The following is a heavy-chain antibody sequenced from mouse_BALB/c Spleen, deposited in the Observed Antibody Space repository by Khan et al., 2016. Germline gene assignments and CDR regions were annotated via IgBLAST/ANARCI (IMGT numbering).Heavy chain of an antibody. V-gene: IGHV5-12-2*01. CDR3: ARQSSYYDYAMDC. Sequence: EVELVEPGGGLVQPGGSLKLPCAASGFTFSSYTMSWVRQTPEKRLEWVAYISNGGGSTYYPDTVKGRFTIFRDNAKNTLYLQMSSLKSEDTARYYCARQSSYYDYAMDCWGQGTSVPVSS. J-gene: IGHJ4*01. CDR1: GFTFSSYT. D-gene: IGHD2-12*01. CDR2: ISNGGGST.